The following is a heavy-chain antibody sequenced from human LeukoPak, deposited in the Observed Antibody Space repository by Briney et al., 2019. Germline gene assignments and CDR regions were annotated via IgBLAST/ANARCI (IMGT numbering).Heavy chain of an antibody. J-gene: IGHJ3*02. Sequence: PSETLSLTCAVSGGSISSGGYSWSWIRQPPGKGLEWIGYIYHSGSTYYSPSLKSRVTISVDRSKNQFSLKLSSVTAADTAVYYCARGPYYYDSSGYYVLSYAFDIWGQGTMVTVSS. CDR2: IYHSGST. CDR3: ARGPYYYDSSGYYVLSYAFDI. V-gene: IGHV4-30-2*01. D-gene: IGHD3-22*01. CDR1: GGSISSGGYS.